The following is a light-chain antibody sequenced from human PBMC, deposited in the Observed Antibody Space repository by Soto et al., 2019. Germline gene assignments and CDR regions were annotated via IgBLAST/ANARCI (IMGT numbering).Light chain of an antibody. CDR1: QSVSSSY. J-gene: IGKJ1*01. CDR2: GAS. Sequence: EIVLTQSPGTLSLSPGERATLSCRASQSVSSSYLAWYQQKPGQAPRLLIYGASSRATGIPDTFSGSGSGTDFTHTISRLEPEDFAVYYCQQYGSSRTFDQGTKVEIK. CDR3: QQYGSSRT. V-gene: IGKV3-20*01.